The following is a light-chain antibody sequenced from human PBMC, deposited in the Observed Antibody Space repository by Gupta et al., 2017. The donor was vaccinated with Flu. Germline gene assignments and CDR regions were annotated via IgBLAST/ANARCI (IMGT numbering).Light chain of an antibody. CDR3: HQYTNWTPGPFT. CDR2: DAS. V-gene: IGKV3-15*01. CDR1: QRVGGK. J-gene: IGKJ3*01. Sequence: DIIMTPSPPTLSVSPGEGATLSCRASQRVGGKLAWYQQKPGQAPRLLIYDASTRATGVPASFNGSGSGTEVTHTITRLQSEDFALDAGHQYTNWTPGPFTFGPGTKV.